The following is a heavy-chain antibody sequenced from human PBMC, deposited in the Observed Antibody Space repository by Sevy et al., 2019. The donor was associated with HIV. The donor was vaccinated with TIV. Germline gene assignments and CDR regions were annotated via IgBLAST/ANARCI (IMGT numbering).Heavy chain of an antibody. CDR2: IIGSGGRT. J-gene: IGHJ4*02. D-gene: IGHD4-17*01. Sequence: GSLRLSCAASGFTFSSYAMSWVRQAPGKGLEWVSCIIGSGGRTYYAESVKGRFTISRDNAKNTLYLQMNNLRAEDTAVYYCATDGHDYGDFYFNYWGQGTLVTVSS. CDR1: GFTFSSYA. CDR3: ATDGHDYGDFYFNY. V-gene: IGHV3-23*01.